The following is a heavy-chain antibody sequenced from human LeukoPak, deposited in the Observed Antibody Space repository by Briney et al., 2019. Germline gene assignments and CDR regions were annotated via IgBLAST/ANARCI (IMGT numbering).Heavy chain of an antibody. J-gene: IGHJ4*02. Sequence: PGGSLRLSCAASGFTFSTYAMTWVRQAPGKGLEWVSTISGGGDSTYYADSVKGRFTISRDNSKNTLYLQMNSLRAEDTAVYYCAKTYSSSWSTDYWGQGTLVTVSS. CDR2: ISGGGDST. CDR3: AKTYSSSWSTDY. D-gene: IGHD6-13*01. V-gene: IGHV3-23*01. CDR1: GFTFSTYA.